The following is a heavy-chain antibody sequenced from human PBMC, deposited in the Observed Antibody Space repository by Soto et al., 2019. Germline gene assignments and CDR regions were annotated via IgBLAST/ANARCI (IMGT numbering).Heavy chain of an antibody. Sequence: SETLSLTCTVSGGSISGGDDYWSWIGHPPGKGLEWIGYIYYSGSTYYNPSLKSRVTISVDTSKNQFSLKLSSVTAADTAVYYCARVAKLLWFGELRLWGQRTLVTVS. V-gene: IGHV4-30-4*01. CDR2: IYYSGST. CDR1: GGSISGGDDY. J-gene: IGHJ4*02. CDR3: ARVAKLLWFGELRL. D-gene: IGHD3-10*01.